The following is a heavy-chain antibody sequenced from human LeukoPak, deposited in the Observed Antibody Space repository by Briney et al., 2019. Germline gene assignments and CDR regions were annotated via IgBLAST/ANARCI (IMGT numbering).Heavy chain of an antibody. CDR2: TYFRSKWYN. V-gene: IGHV6-1*01. CDR1: GDSVSSDSTA. D-gene: IGHD1-26*01. J-gene: IGHJ3*01. CDR3: AREGGDAFDV. Sequence: SQTLSLTCALPGDSVSSDSTAWNWIRQSPSRGLEWLGRTYFRSKWYNDYAVSVKSRITINPDTSKNQLSLQLNSVTPEDTAMYYCAREGGDAFDVWGQGTMVTVS.